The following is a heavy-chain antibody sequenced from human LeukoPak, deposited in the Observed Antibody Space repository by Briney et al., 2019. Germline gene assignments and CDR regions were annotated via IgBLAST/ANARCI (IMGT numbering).Heavy chain of an antibody. V-gene: IGHV3-30*18. Sequence: PGGSLRLSCAASGFTFSSYGMHWVRQAPGKGLEWVAVISYDGSNKYYADSVKGRFTISRDNSKNTLYLQMNSLRAEDTAVYYCAKDSYDFWSTGKDYYYYYGMDVWGQGTTVTVSS. CDR3: AKDSYDFWSTGKDYYYYYGMDV. CDR1: GFTFSSYG. D-gene: IGHD3-3*01. CDR2: ISYDGSNK. J-gene: IGHJ6*02.